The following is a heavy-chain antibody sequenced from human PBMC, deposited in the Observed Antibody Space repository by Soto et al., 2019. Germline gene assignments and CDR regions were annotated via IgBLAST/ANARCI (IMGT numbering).Heavy chain of an antibody. D-gene: IGHD3-9*01. V-gene: IGHV4-59*01. CDR2: IYYSGRT. J-gene: IGHJ3*01. CDR3: ASGGWTYDILTGYYL. CDR1: GGSISSCS. Sequence: SETLSLTCTVSGGSISSCSWSWIRQPPGKGLQWIGYIYYSGRTNYNPSLKSRVTISVDTSKKQISLKLSSVTAADSAVYYCASGGWTYDILTGYYLWGQGTMVTVSS.